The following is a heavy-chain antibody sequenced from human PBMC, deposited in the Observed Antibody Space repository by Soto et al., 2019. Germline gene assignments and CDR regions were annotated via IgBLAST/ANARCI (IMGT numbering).Heavy chain of an antibody. V-gene: IGHV1-2*02. CDR2: INPNSGGT. D-gene: IGHD5-12*01. CDR3: ARDSTHSPIVATGTGNAFDI. CDR1: GYTFTGYY. J-gene: IGHJ3*02. Sequence: QVQLVQSGAEVKKPGASVKVSCKASGYTFTGYYMHWVRQAPGQGLEWMGGINPNSGGTNYAQKFQGRVTMTRDTSISTAYMELSRLRSDDTAVYYCARDSTHSPIVATGTGNAFDIWGQGTMVTVSS.